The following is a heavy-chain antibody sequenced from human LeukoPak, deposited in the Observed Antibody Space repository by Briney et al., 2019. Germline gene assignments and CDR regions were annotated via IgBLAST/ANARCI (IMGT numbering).Heavy chain of an antibody. D-gene: IGHD3-22*01. CDR3: AKAYDRYYYDNSGYPRPVDY. CDR1: GFTFSSYA. V-gene: IGHV3-23*01. CDR2: ISGSGGST. Sequence: PGGSLRLSCAASGFTFSSYAMSWVRQAPGKGLEWVSAISGSGGSTYYADSVKGRFTISRDNSKNTLYLQMNSLRAEDTAVYYCAKAYDRYYYDNSGYPRPVDYWGQGTLVTVSS. J-gene: IGHJ4*02.